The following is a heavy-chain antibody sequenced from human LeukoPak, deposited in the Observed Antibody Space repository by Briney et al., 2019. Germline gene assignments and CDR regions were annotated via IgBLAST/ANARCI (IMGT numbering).Heavy chain of an antibody. CDR3: ARADCSSSTCYLRRSWFDP. V-gene: IGHV3-21*01. CDR1: GFSFNYYD. J-gene: IGHJ5*02. CDR2: ISPKSDFI. D-gene: IGHD2-2*01. Sequence: GGSLRLSCAGSGFSFNYYDMNWVRQAPGKGLEWVSSISPKSDFIYYSDSVRGRFTISRDNAENSLYLQMNSLRAEDTTVYYCARADCSSSTCYLRRSWFDPWGQGTLVTVSS.